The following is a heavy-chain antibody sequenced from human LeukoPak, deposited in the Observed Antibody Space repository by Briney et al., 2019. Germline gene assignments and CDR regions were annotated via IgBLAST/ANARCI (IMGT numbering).Heavy chain of an antibody. D-gene: IGHD2-2*01. CDR3: ARGDIVVVPTTVESYFYYYMDV. CDR2: INPSGGRT. V-gene: IGHV1-46*01. Sequence: VASVKVSCKASGYTFTNYYMHWVRQAPGQGLEWMGVINPSGGRTSYAQNFQGRVTMTRDTSTSTVYMELSSLRSEDTAVYFCARGDIVVVPTTVESYFYYYMDVWGKGTTVTVSS. CDR1: GYTFTNYY. J-gene: IGHJ6*03.